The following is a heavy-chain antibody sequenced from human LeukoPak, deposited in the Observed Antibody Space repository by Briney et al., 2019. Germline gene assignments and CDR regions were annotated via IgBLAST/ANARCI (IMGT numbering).Heavy chain of an antibody. CDR1: GGSFSGYY. J-gene: IGHJ5*02. V-gene: IGHV4-34*01. CDR2: INHSGST. Sequence: SETLSLTCAVYGGSFSGYYWSWIRQPPGKGLEWIGEINHSGSTNYNPSLKSRVTMSVDTSKNQFSLKLSSVTAADTAVYYCARGGRFPGHNWFDPWGQGTLVTVSS. CDR3: ARGGRFPGHNWFDP. D-gene: IGHD2-15*01.